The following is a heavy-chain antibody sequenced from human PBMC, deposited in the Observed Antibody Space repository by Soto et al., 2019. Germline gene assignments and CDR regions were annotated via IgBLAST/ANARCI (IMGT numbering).Heavy chain of an antibody. CDR1: GYSFTSYW. Sequence: PGESLKISCKGSGYSFTSYWINWVRQMPGKGLEWVGIIYPGDSDTRYSPSFQGQVTISADKSTDTAYLQWRSLKASDTAVYYCARHHGSPGSYFGLDVWGQGTTVTVSS. CDR2: IYPGDSDT. CDR3: ARHHGSPGSYFGLDV. V-gene: IGHV5-51*01. D-gene: IGHD6-13*01. J-gene: IGHJ6*02.